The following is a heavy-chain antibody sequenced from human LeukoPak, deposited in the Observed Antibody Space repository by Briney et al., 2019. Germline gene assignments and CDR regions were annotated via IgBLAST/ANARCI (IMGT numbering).Heavy chain of an antibody. CDR2: IKPNRGST. CDR3: ARDQSGSSGYSDY. D-gene: IGHD3-22*01. V-gene: IGHV1-2*02. J-gene: IGHJ4*02. CDR1: RCTFIGYY. Sequence: SVKVSCKGSRCTFIGYYMHWVGPAPGQGLEWVGLIKPNRGSTNSAQKFQGSVTMTRNTSISTAYMELSRLRSDDTAVYYCARDQSGSSGYSDYWGQGTLVTVSS.